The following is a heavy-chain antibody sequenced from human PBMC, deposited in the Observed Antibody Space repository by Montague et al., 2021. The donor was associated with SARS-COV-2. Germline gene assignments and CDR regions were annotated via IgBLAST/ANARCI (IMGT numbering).Heavy chain of an antibody. Sequence: SETLSLTCTVSGGSISSSSYYWSWIRQPPGKGLEWIGEINHSGSTNYNPSLKSRVTISVDTSENQFSLKLSSVTAADTAVYYCARVSKQHIVVVIAIVYYYYMDVWGKGTTVTVSS. CDR2: INHSGST. V-gene: IGHV4-39*07. J-gene: IGHJ6*03. D-gene: IGHD2-21*01. CDR3: ARVSKQHIVVVIAIVYYYYMDV. CDR1: GGSISSSSYY.